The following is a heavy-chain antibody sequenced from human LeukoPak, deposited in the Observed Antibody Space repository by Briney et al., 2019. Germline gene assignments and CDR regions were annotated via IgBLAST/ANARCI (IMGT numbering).Heavy chain of an antibody. D-gene: IGHD3-16*01. Sequence: SETLSLTCTVSGGSISSYYWSWIRQPPGKGLEWIGYIYTSGSTNYNPSLKSRVTISVDTSKIQFSLKLSSVTAADTAVYYCARGLRGGYYYMDVWGKGTTVTVSS. CDR2: IYTSGST. J-gene: IGHJ6*03. CDR3: ARGLRGGYYYMDV. V-gene: IGHV4-4*09. CDR1: GGSISSYY.